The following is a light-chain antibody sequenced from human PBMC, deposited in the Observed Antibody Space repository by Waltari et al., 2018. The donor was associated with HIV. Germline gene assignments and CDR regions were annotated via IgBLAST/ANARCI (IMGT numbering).Light chain of an antibody. J-gene: IGKJ4*01. CDR2: GEF. CDR3: QQYYGVPLT. Sequence: DIQMTQSPYSMSASIGDTVTIPCRARQDISNSVSWFQLPPGKAPKLRVHGEFLLQRGVPSSFSGSGSGTDYTLTITGLQAEDFATYFCQQYYGVPLTFGGGTRVDI. CDR1: QDISNS. V-gene: IGKV1-NL1*01.